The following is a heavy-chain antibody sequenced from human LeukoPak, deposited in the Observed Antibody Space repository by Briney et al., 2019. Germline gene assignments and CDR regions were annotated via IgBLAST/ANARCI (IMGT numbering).Heavy chain of an antibody. V-gene: IGHV4-61*09. CDR3: ARGFGWLDP. CDR1: GGSISSGSYC. Sequence: TSQTLSLTCTVSGGSISSGSYCWSWIRQPAGKGLEWIGHIHTSGSTNYNPSLKSRVTISVDTSKNQFSLKLSSVTAADTAVYYCARGFGWLDPWGQGTLVTVSS. D-gene: IGHD3-10*01. J-gene: IGHJ5*02. CDR2: IHTSGST.